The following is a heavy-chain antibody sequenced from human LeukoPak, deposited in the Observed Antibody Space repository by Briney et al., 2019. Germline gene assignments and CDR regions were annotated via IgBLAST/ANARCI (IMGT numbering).Heavy chain of an antibody. D-gene: IGHD2-2*02. CDR3: AKEVIVVVPAAIRRRGMDV. Sequence: PGRSLRLSCAASGFTFDDYDMHWVRQAPGKGLEWVSGISWNGGSIGYAASVKGRFTISRDNAKNSLYLQMNSLRAEDTALYYCAKEVIVVVPAAIRRRGMDVWGQGTTVTVSS. CDR2: ISWNGGSI. J-gene: IGHJ6*02. CDR1: GFTFDDYD. V-gene: IGHV3-9*01.